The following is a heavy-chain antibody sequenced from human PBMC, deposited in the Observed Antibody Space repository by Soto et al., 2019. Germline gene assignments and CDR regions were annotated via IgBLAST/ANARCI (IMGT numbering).Heavy chain of an antibody. CDR3: ARQGSWPYYYYGLDV. J-gene: IGHJ6*02. CDR1: GYTFTTSG. CDR2: ISTYNGDT. D-gene: IGHD1-26*01. Sequence: QVQLVQSGPEVRKPGASVKVSCEASGYTFTTSGISWVRQVPGQGLEWMGWISTYNGDTNSAQNFQGRVLMTADTSTDPAYMESMSLKSDDTTVYYGARQGSWPYYYYGLDVWGQGTIVTVSS. V-gene: IGHV1-18*01.